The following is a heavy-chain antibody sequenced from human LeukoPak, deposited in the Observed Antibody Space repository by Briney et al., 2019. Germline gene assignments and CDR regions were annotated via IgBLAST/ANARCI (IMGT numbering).Heavy chain of an antibody. V-gene: IGHV3-7*01. D-gene: IGHD1-14*01. CDR2: INQGGSDK. CDR1: GFTFSGHW. CDR3: TRDRSRAEDD. Sequence: GGSLRLSCAASGFTFSGHWMSWVRQAQGKGLEWVANINQGGSDKYYVDSVKGRFTISRDNANNLLYLQMNSLRGEDTAVYYCTRDRSRAEDDWGQGTLVTVSS. J-gene: IGHJ4*02.